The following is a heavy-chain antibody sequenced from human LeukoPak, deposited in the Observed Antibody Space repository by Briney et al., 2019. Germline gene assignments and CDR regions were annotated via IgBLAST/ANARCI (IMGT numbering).Heavy chain of an antibody. CDR2: INSDGSST. D-gene: IGHD4-23*01. CDR3: AKDMNRRVTYYMDV. Sequence: PGGSLRLSCAASGFTFSSYWMHWVRQAPGKGLVWVSRINSDGSSTSYADSVKGRFTISRDNSKNTLYLQMNSLRVEDTAVYYCAKDMNRRVTYYMDVWGKGTTVTISS. CDR1: GFTFSSYW. V-gene: IGHV3-74*01. J-gene: IGHJ6*03.